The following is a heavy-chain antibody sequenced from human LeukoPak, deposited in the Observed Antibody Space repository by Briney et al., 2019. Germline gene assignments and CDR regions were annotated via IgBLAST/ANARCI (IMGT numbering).Heavy chain of an antibody. CDR1: GFIFSDYY. D-gene: IGHD2-2*01. V-gene: IGHV3-11*01. J-gene: IGHJ6*02. Sequence: GGSLRLSCAASGFIFSDYYMSWIRQAPGKGLEWVSFISDGGRPLHYADSVKGRFTISRDNAKNSLYLQIESLRDDDTAVYHCALSSIHKDYYFGMDVWGQGTTVTVSS. CDR2: ISDGGRPL. CDR3: ALSSIHKDYYFGMDV.